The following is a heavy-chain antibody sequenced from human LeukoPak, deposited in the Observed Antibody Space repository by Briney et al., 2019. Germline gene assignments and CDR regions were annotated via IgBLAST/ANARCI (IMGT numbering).Heavy chain of an antibody. D-gene: IGHD3-22*01. V-gene: IGHV3-53*01. CDR3: ARGYYYDSSAYYSDAFDI. CDR1: GXTVSSNY. Sequence: GSLRLSCAASGXTVSSNYMSWVRQAPGKGLEWVSIIYSGGSTYYADSVKGRFTISRDNSKNTLYLQMNSLRAEDTAVYYCARGYYYDSSAYYSDAFDIWAKGRWSPSLQ. J-gene: IGHJ3*02. CDR2: IYSGGST.